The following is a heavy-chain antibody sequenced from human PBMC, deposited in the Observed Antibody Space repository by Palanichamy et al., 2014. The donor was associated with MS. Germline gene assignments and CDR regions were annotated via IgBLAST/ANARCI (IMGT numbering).Heavy chain of an antibody. CDR3: ARSVDYDSSGYYSQDF. CDR2: VYHGGNT. CDR1: NYSISSGYP. V-gene: IGHV4-38-2*01. J-gene: IGHJ4*02. D-gene: IGHD3-22*01. Sequence: QVQLQESGPELVEPSETLSLTCAVSNYSISSGYPWGWIRQSPGKGLEWIGSVYHGGNTYYNPSLKSRVTISVDTSKNEFSLNLRSATAADTAVYYCARSVDYDSSGYYSQDFWGQGTLVTVSP.